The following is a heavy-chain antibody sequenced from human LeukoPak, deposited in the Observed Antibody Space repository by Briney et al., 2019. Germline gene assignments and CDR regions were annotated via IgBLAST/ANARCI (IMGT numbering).Heavy chain of an antibody. J-gene: IGHJ4*02. CDR1: GFTFSSYS. V-gene: IGHV3-21*01. CDR3: ARESGWHFDY. CDR2: ISSSSSYI. D-gene: IGHD6-19*01. Sequence: GGSLRLSCAASGFTFSSYSMNWVRQAPGKGLEWVSSISSSSSYIYYADSVKGRFTISRDNSKNTLYLQMNSLRAEDTAVYYCARESGWHFDYWGQGTLVTVSS.